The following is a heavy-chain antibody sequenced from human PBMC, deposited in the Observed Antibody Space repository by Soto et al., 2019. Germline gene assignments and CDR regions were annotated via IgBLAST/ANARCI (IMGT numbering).Heavy chain of an antibody. D-gene: IGHD3-22*01. J-gene: IGHJ4*02. Sequence: GSLRLSCAAFGFPLSYYSINWVRPAPGKGLEWVSSISSSSSYIYYADSVKGRFTISRDNAKNSLYLQMNSLRAEDTAVYYCASAEYYFDTSGWYYWGQGTLVTVSS. CDR2: ISSSSSYI. CDR1: GFPLSYYS. V-gene: IGHV3-21*01. CDR3: ASAEYYFDTSGWYY.